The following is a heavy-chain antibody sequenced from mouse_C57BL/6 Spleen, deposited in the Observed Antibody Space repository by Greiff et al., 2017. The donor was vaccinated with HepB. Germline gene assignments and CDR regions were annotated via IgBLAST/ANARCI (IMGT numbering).Heavy chain of an antibody. V-gene: IGHV14-4*01. CDR3: TTSLAGTLFAY. J-gene: IGHJ3*01. CDR1: GFNIKDDY. D-gene: IGHD4-1*01. Sequence: VQLQQSGAELVRPGASVKLSCTASGFNIKDDYMHWVKQRPEQGLEWIGWIDPENGDTEYASKFQGKATITADTSSNTAYLQLSSLTSEDTAVYYCTTSLAGTLFAYWGQGTLVTVSA. CDR2: IDPENGDT.